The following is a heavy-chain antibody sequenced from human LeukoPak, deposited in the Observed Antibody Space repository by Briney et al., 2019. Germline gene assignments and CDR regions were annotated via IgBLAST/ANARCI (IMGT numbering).Heavy chain of an antibody. V-gene: IGHV1-18*04. CDR2: ISAYNGNT. D-gene: IGHD2-2*03. J-gene: IGHJ6*03. CDR3: ARDLVDIVVVPATPKSYYYYYMDV. CDR1: GYTFTGYY. Sequence: ASVKVSCKASGYTFTGYYMHWVRQAPGQGLEWMGWISAYNGNTNYAQKLQGRVTMTTDTSTSTAYMELRSLRSDDTAVYYCARDLVDIVVVPATPKSYYYYYMDVWGKGTTVTVSS.